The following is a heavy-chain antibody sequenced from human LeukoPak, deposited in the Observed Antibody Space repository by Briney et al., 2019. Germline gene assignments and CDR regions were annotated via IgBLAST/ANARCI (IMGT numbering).Heavy chain of an antibody. V-gene: IGHV3-53*01. CDR1: GFXVSSND. CDR3: ARGPRGFDP. CDR2: IYNGGT. Sequence: PGGSLRLSCAASGFXVSSNDMSWVRQAPGKGLEWVSVIYNGGTFYADSVKGRFTISRDNSKNTLYLQMNSLRAEDTAVYYCARGPRGFDPWGQGTLVTVSS. J-gene: IGHJ5*02.